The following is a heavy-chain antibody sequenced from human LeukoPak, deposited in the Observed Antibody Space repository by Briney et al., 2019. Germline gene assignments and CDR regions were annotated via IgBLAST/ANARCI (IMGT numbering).Heavy chain of an antibody. D-gene: IGHD6-6*01. Sequence: SQTLSLTCAISGDSVSSNSAAWNWIRQSPSRGLEWLGRTYYRSKWCHDYAVSVKSRITINPDTSKNQFSLQLNSVTPEDTAVYYCTRPLYSSSPDYYYYYMDVWGKGTTVTVSS. CDR1: GDSVSSNSAA. J-gene: IGHJ6*03. CDR2: TYYRSKWCH. V-gene: IGHV6-1*01. CDR3: TRPLYSSSPDYYYYYMDV.